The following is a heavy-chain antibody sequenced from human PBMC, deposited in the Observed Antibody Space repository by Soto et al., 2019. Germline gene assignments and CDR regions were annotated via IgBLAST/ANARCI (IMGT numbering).Heavy chain of an antibody. CDR2: ISSSSSTI. J-gene: IGHJ4*02. D-gene: IGHD3-3*01. CDR3: AGGITTIFDRY. V-gene: IGHV3-48*01. Sequence: PGGSLRLSCAASGFTFSSYSMNWVRQAPGKGLEWVSYISSSSSTIYYADSVKGRFTISRDNAKNSLYLQMNSLRAEDTAVYYCAGGITTIFDRYWGQGTLVTVSS. CDR1: GFTFSSYS.